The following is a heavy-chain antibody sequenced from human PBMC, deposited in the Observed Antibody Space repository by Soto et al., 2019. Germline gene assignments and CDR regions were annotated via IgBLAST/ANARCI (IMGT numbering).Heavy chain of an antibody. CDR2: ISGTGVST. CDR1: GFTFSNYV. J-gene: IGHJ4*02. D-gene: IGHD2-15*01. CDR3: AKSLHTPIGYFDY. Sequence: SGGSLRLSCAASGFTFSNYVMSWVRQAPGRGLEWVSSISGTGVSTYYADSVKGRFTISRDPSKNTLYLQMNSLRDDDTALYYCAKSLHTPIGYFDYWGQGALVTVSS. V-gene: IGHV3-23*01.